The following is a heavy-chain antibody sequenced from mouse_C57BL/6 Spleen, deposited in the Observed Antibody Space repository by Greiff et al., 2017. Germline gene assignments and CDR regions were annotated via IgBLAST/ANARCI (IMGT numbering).Heavy chain of an antibody. J-gene: IGHJ2*01. CDR3: ARDDYYYGVEDYFDY. CDR2: IDPNSGGT. D-gene: IGHD1-1*01. V-gene: IGHV1-72*01. Sequence: QVQLQQPGAELVKPGASVKLSCKASGYTFTSYWLHWVEQRPGRGLEWIGRIDPNSGGTKYTEKFKSKATLAVDKPSSTAYMQLSSLTSEDSAVYYCARDDYYYGVEDYFDYWGQGTTLTVSS. CDR1: GYTFTSYW.